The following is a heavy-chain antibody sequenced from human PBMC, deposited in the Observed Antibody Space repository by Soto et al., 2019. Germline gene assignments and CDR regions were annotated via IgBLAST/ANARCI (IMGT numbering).Heavy chain of an antibody. V-gene: IGHV3-21*02. D-gene: IGHD2-15*01. Sequence: EVQLVESGGGLVKPGGSPRLSCEAPGFTFSDNSMLWVRRAPGKGLEGLAFIGNSNNPTFYADSVRGRFTISRDNPKNSVYLQMNSLREEDTAVYFCAREEGYCNGGPCYRGAFDFWGQGTIVTVSS. J-gene: IGHJ3*01. CDR3: AREEGYCNGGPCYRGAFDF. CDR2: IGNSNNPT. CDR1: GFTFSDNS.